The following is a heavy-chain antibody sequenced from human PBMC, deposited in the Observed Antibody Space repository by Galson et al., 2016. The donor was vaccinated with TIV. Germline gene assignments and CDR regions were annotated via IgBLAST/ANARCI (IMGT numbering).Heavy chain of an antibody. Sequence: FLRLSCAASGFRFNEYEMSWVRQAPGKGLEWVSALSGGATNTYYSDSVKGRFTISRDNSQNKLFLEMDRLRVDDTAVYYCAKDRGYFEGFDHWGPGTLVTVSS. J-gene: IGHJ4*02. CDR3: AKDRGYFEGFDH. CDR1: GFRFNEYE. V-gene: IGHV3-23*01. CDR2: LSGGATNT. D-gene: IGHD6-25*01.